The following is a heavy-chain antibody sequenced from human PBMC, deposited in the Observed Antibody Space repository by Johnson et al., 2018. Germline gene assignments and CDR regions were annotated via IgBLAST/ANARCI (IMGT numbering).Heavy chain of an antibody. CDR3: TAEWDGFDM. CDR2: IKQDGSDK. CDR1: GFTFSKYC. J-gene: IGHJ3*02. V-gene: IGHV3-7*01. Sequence: VQLVESGGGLVQPGGSLRLSCVVSGFTFSKYCMSWVRQAPGKGLEWVANIKQDGSDKGYVDSVKGRFSISRDNAKNSVYMQMNNLRVEDTAVSYCTAEWDGFDMWGQGTLVTVSS.